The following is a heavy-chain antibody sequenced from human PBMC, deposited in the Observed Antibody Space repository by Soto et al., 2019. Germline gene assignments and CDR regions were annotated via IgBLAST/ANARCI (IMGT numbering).Heavy chain of an antibody. D-gene: IGHD3-10*01. Sequence: QLQLQESGPGLVKPSETLSLTCTVSGGSISSSSYYWGWIRQPPGKGLEWIGSIYYSGSTYYNPXLKGRVTISVXXSXTLXSLKLSSVTAADTAVYYCARHVLLWFGDSHNWFDPWGQGTLVTVSS. CDR3: ARHVLLWFGDSHNWFDP. CDR1: GGSISSSSYY. CDR2: IYYSGST. J-gene: IGHJ5*02. V-gene: IGHV4-39*01.